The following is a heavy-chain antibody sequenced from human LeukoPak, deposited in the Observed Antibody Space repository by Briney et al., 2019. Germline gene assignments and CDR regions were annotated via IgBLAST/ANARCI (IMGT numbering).Heavy chain of an antibody. CDR1: GFAFSGSV. CDR3: ARSSRQYKAAAGMGY. CDR2: IKSKANRYAT. V-gene: IGHV3-73*01. Sequence: GGSLRLSCAASGFAFSGSVMHWVRQTSGKGLEWVGRIKSKANRYATAYAASVKGRFTISRDDSENKAYLQMNSLKTEDTAVYYCARSSRQYKAAAGMGYWGQGTLVTVSS. D-gene: IGHD6-13*01. J-gene: IGHJ4*02.